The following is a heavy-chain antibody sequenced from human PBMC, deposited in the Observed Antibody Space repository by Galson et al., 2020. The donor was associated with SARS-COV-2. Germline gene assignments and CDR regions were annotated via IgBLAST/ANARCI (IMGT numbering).Heavy chain of an antibody. Sequence: SDTLSLTCTVSGGSISSGGYYWSWIRQHPGKGLEWIGYIFYSGSTSYNPSLKSLVTISVDTSKNQFSLNLRSVSAADTAVYYCARTQVVRGWYDAFDIWGQGTMVTVSS. V-gene: IGHV4-31*01. CDR1: GGSISSGGYY. J-gene: IGHJ3*02. CDR3: ARTQVVRGWYDAFDI. CDR2: IFYSGST. D-gene: IGHD6-19*01.